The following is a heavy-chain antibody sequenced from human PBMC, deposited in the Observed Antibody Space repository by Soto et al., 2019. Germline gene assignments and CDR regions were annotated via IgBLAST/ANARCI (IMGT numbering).Heavy chain of an antibody. J-gene: IGHJ4*02. V-gene: IGHV4-59*08. CDR1: GGSISSYY. D-gene: IGHD4-17*01. CDR3: ARLAAPYGDYSFDY. Sequence: SETLSLTCTVSGGSISSYYWSWIRQPPGKGLEWIGYIYYSGSTNYNPSLKSRVTISVDTSKNQFSLKLSSVTAADTAVYYCARLAAPYGDYSFDYWGQGTLVTVSS. CDR2: IYYSGST.